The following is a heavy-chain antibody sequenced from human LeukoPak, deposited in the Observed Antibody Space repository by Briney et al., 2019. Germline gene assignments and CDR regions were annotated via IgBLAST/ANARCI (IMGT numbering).Heavy chain of an antibody. CDR3: ARDYCSGGSCYSFC. V-gene: IGHV7-4-1*02. J-gene: IGHJ4*02. CDR2: INTNTGNP. Sequence: ASVKVSCKASGYTFTSYAMNWVRQAPGQGLEWMGWINTNTGNPTYAQGFTGRFVFSLDTSVSTAYLQISSLKAEDTAVYYCARDYCSGGSCYSFCWGQGTLVTVSS. D-gene: IGHD2-15*01. CDR1: GYTFTSYA.